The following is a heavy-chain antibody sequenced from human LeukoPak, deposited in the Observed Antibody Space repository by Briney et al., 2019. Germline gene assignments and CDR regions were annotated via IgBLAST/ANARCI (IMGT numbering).Heavy chain of an antibody. J-gene: IGHJ3*02. Sequence: SETLSLTCTVSGGSISSYYWSWLRQPPGKGLEWIGYIYYSGSTNYNPSLKNRVTISVDTSKNQFSLKLSSVTAADTAIYYCATRAGHCSSTNCYVGGFDIWGQGTMVTVSS. CDR3: ATRAGHCSSTNCYVGGFDI. D-gene: IGHD2-2*01. CDR1: GGSISSYY. V-gene: IGHV4-59*01. CDR2: IYYSGST.